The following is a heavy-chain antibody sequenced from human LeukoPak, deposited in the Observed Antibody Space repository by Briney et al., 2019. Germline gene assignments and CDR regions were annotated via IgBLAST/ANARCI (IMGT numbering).Heavy chain of an antibody. V-gene: IGHV1-2*02. CDR1: GYPFSVYY. CDR3: ARGVLLQERGAFDT. J-gene: IGHJ3*02. Sequence: ASVKVSCKASGYPFSVYYIHWLRQAPGQGLEWMGWVVPNTGGTNYAQNFHDRVTMTRDTSISTAYMELTSPTYDDTAVYYCARGVLLQERGAFDTWGQGAMVTVSS. CDR2: VVPNTGGT. D-gene: IGHD1-26*01.